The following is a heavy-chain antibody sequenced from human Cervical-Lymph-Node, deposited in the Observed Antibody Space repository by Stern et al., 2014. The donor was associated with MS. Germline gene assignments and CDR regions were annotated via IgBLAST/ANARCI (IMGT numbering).Heavy chain of an antibody. CDR3: ARPAHDYEGGYDSWSGSGFDL. V-gene: IGHV5-51*03. Sequence: EVQLVESGAEVKKPGESLGISCKGSGYSFSTFWVAWVRQVPGKGLEWMGIIFPYDSDTIYSPSFEGQVTMSVDKSITTAYLQWSSLKASDTAMYYCARPAHDYEGGYDSWSGSGFDLWGQGTMLTVSS. J-gene: IGHJ3*01. D-gene: IGHD3-3*01. CDR2: IFPYDSDT. CDR1: GYSFSTFW.